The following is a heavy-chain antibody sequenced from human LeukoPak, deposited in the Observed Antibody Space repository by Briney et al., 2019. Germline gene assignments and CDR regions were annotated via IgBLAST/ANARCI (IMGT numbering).Heavy chain of an antibody. J-gene: IGHJ4*02. V-gene: IGHV3-11*01. CDR2: ISSSGSTI. CDR1: GFTLSDYY. Sequence: PGGSLRLSCAASGFTLSDYYMSWIRQATGKGLEWVSFISSSGSTIYYADSVKGRFTISRDNAKNSMYLQMNSLRAEDTAVYYCARGYCGGDCYYPLYFDSWGQGTLVTVSS. CDR3: ARGYCGGDCYYPLYFDS. D-gene: IGHD2-21*02.